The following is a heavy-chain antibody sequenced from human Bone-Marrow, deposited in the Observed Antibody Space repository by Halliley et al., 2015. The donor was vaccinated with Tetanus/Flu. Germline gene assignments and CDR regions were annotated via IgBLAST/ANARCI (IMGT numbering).Heavy chain of an antibody. J-gene: IGHJ4*02. CDR3: ARHPALIRGGLDY. V-gene: IGHV1-18*01. CDR2: VIPFKGSK. D-gene: IGHD3-10*01. Sequence: WMGGVIPFKGSKKYAQNVQGRVPLTTDTSTGTAYMDLRSLTAADTAVYYWARHPALIRGGLDYWGQGTLVTVSS.